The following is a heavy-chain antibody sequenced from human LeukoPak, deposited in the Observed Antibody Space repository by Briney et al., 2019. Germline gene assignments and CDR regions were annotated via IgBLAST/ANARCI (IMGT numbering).Heavy chain of an antibody. CDR3: ARGYGSYSPLDFDY. D-gene: IGHD1-26*01. J-gene: IGHJ4*02. V-gene: IGHV3-53*01. Sequence: GGSLRLSCAASGFTVSSNYMSWVRQAPGKGLEGVSVIYSGGSTYYADSVKGRFTISRDNSKNTLYLQMNSLRAEDTAVYYCARGYGSYSPLDFDYWGQGSLVTVSS. CDR1: GFTVSSNY. CDR2: IYSGGST.